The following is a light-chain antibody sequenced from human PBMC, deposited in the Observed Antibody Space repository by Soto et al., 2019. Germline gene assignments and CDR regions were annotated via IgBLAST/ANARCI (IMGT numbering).Light chain of an antibody. CDR1: SSNIGAGYD. J-gene: IGLJ1*01. V-gene: IGLV1-40*01. CDR3: QSYDSSLSGYV. CDR2: GNS. Sequence: QSALTQPPSVSGVPGQRVTISCTRSSSNIGAGYDVHWYQQLPGTAPKLLIYGNSNRPSGVPDRFSGSKSGTSASLAITGLQAEDEADYYCQSYDSSLSGYVFGTGTKVTVL.